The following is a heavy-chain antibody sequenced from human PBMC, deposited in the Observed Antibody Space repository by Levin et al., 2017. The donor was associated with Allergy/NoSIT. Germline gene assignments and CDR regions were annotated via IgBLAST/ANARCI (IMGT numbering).Heavy chain of an antibody. V-gene: IGHV5-51*01. CDR2: IYPGDSDT. J-gene: IGHJ5*02. CDR1: GYSFTSYW. Sequence: PGESLKISCKGSGYSFTSYWIGWVRQMPGKGLEWMGIIYPGDSDTRYSPSFQGQVTISADKSISTAYLQWSSLKASDTAMYYCARWWRFGGKYSSSWSTPKNWFDPWGQGTLVTVSS. D-gene: IGHD6-13*01. CDR3: ARWWRFGGKYSSSWSTPKNWFDP.